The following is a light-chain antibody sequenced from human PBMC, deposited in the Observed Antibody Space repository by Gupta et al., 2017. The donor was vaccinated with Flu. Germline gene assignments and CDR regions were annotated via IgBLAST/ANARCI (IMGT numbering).Light chain of an antibody. CDR1: SSNIGSNN. Sequence: SSNIGSNNVNWYLQVPGTAPKLLIYANSERTSGVPARFSGSKSGTSASLAISGLQSEDEADYYCAAWDDSLTGHYVFGSGTTVTVL. CDR3: AAWDDSLTGHYV. CDR2: ANS. J-gene: IGLJ1*01. V-gene: IGLV1-44*01.